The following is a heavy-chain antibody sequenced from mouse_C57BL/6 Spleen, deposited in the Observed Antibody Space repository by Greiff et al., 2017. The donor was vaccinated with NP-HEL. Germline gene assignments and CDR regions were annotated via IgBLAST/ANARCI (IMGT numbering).Heavy chain of an antibody. Sequence: EVKLMESGGDLVKPGGSLKLSCAASGLTFSSYGMSWVRQTPDKRLEWVATISSGGSYTYYPDSVKGRFTISRDNAKNTLYLQMSSLKSEDTAMYYCARHGLGRDWFAYWGQGTLVTVSA. D-gene: IGHD4-1*01. J-gene: IGHJ3*01. CDR1: GLTFSSYG. CDR2: ISSGGSYT. CDR3: ARHGLGRDWFAY. V-gene: IGHV5-6*01.